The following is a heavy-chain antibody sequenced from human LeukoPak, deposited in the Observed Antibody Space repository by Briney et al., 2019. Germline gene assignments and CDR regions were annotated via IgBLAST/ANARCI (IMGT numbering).Heavy chain of an antibody. CDR2: IDESGGSI. V-gene: IGHV3-23*01. Sequence: GGSLRLSCAATGFTFSSDAMSWVRQAPGKGLEWVSGIDESGGSIYYADSVKGRFTISRDNSKNTLDLQMNSLRAEDTAVYYCARDRLRIAVAGTVDYWGQGTLVTVSS. D-gene: IGHD6-19*01. J-gene: IGHJ4*02. CDR1: GFTFSSDA. CDR3: ARDRLRIAVAGTVDY.